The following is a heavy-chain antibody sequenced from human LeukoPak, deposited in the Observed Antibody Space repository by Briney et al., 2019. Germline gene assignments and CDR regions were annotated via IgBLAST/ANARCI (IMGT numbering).Heavy chain of an antibody. Sequence: RPSETLSLTCTVSGYSISSGYYWGWIRQPPGKGLEWIGSIYHSGSTYYNPSLKSRVTISVDTSKNQFSLKLSSLTAADTAVYYCARGREGIPSTGFDPWGQGTLVTVSS. V-gene: IGHV4-38-2*02. CDR1: GYSISSGYY. CDR3: ARGREGIPSTGFDP. CDR2: IYHSGST. D-gene: IGHD1-1*01. J-gene: IGHJ5*02.